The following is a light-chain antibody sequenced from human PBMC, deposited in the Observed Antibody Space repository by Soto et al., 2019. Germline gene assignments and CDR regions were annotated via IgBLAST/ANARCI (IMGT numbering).Light chain of an antibody. V-gene: IGKV1-5*03. CDR3: RHYNSYSET. CDR2: KAS. Sequence: DIQMTQSPSTLSASVGDRVTITCRASQSISIWLAWYQQKPGKAPKLLIYKASSLESGVPSRFSGSGAGTEFTLTISSLQPDDSATYYCRHYNSYSETVGQGTKVEIK. CDR1: QSISIW. J-gene: IGKJ1*01.